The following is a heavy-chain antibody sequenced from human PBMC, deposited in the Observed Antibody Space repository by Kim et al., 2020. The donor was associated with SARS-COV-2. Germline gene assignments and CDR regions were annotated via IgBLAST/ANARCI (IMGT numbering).Heavy chain of an antibody. J-gene: IGHJ4*02. V-gene: IGHV3-74*01. CDR3: ARGGPGGATYFDY. CDR1: GFTFSNYW. Sequence: GGSLRRSCAASGFTFSNYWMHWVRQAPGKGLVWVSRINTDGSSTIYADSVKGRFTISRDNAKNTLYLQMNSLRAEDTAVYYCARGGPGGATYFDYWGQGT. CDR2: INTDGSST. D-gene: IGHD1-26*01.